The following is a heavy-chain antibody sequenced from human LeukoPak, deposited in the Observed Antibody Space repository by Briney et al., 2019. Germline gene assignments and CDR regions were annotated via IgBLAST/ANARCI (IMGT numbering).Heavy chain of an antibody. CDR1: GFTFSSYW. Sequence: GGSLRLSCAASGFTFSSYWMSWVRQAPGKGLEWVANIKQDGSEKYYVDSVKGRFTISRDNAKNSLYLQMNSLRAEDTAVYYCARDPFPITIFGVAPDWFDPWGQGTLVTISS. CDR2: IKQDGSEK. V-gene: IGHV3-7*01. CDR3: ARDPFPITIFGVAPDWFDP. J-gene: IGHJ5*02. D-gene: IGHD3-3*01.